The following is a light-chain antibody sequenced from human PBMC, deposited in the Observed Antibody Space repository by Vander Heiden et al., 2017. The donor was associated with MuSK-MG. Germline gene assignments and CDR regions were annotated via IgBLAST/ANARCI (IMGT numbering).Light chain of an antibody. Sequence: DIQMTQSPSSLSASVGDRVTITCRASQSISYYLNWYQHKPGQAPKLLIYAASTLQSGVPSRFTGSGSGADFTLTINNLQPEDFATYYCQQADTTPRAFGQGTKVEIK. CDR1: QSISYY. V-gene: IGKV1-39*01. CDR3: QQADTTPRA. CDR2: AAS. J-gene: IGKJ1*01.